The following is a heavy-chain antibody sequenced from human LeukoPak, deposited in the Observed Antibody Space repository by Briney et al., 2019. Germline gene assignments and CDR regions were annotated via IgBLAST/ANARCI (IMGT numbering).Heavy chain of an antibody. D-gene: IGHD3-22*01. Sequence: SETLSLTCTVSGASISSNAYYWSWIRQPPGKGLEWIGYIYYSGSTYYNPSLKSRVTISVDTSKNQFSLKLSSVTAADTAVYYCARDRKGAYDSSGHDYWGQGTLVTVSS. CDR1: GASISSNAYY. CDR3: ARDRKGAYDSSGHDY. J-gene: IGHJ4*02. V-gene: IGHV4-30-4*01. CDR2: IYYSGST.